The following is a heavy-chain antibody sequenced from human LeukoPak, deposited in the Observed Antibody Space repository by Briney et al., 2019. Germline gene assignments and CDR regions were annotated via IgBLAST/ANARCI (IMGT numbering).Heavy chain of an antibody. V-gene: IGHV1-18*01. D-gene: IGHD6-19*01. Sequence: ASVKVSCKASGYTFTSYGISWVRQAPGQGLEWMGWISAYNGNTNYAQKLQGRVTMTTDTSTSTAYMELRSLRSDDTAVYYCAREPSIAVAGTFDYWGQGTLVTVSS. CDR2: ISAYNGNT. CDR3: AREPSIAVAGTFDY. CDR1: GYTFTSYG. J-gene: IGHJ4*02.